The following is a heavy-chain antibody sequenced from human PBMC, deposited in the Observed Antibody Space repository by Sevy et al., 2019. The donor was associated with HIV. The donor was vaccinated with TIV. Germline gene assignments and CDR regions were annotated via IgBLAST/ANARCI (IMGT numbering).Heavy chain of an antibody. D-gene: IGHD3-3*01. CDR2: IYYSGST. J-gene: IGHJ4*02. CDR1: GGSISSSSYY. CDR3: ARISRITIFGVPIRGDGQRYFDY. V-gene: IGHV4-39*01. Sequence: SETLSLTCTVSGGSISSSSYYWGWIRQPPGKGLEWIRSIYYSGSTYYNPSLKSRVTISVDTSKNQFSLKLSSVTAADTAVYYCARISRITIFGVPIRGDGQRYFDYWGQGTLVTVSS.